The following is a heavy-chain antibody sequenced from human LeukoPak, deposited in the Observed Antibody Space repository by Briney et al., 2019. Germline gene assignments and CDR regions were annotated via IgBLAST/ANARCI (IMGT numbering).Heavy chain of an antibody. D-gene: IGHD6-6*01. V-gene: IGHV4-34*01. CDR3: ARVIAARFDY. J-gene: IGHJ4*02. CDR2: INHSGTT. Sequence: SETLSLTCAVYGGSFSGYYLSWIRQPPGKGLEWIGEINHSGTTNYNPSLKSRVTISVDTSKNQFSLKLSSVPAADTAVYYCARVIAARFDYWGQGTLVTVSS. CDR1: GGSFSGYY.